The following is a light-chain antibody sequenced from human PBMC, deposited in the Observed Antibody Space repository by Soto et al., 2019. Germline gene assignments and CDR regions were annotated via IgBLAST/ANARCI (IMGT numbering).Light chain of an antibody. CDR3: QQSYSSPIT. CDR2: AAS. V-gene: IGKV1-39*01. Sequence: DIQMTQSPSSLSSSVGDIFTITCGASQSISGFLTWYQQLPGKAPKLLIFAASGLQSGVPSRFSGSGSGTDFTLTISSLQPEDFATYYCQQSYSSPITFGQGTRLEIK. J-gene: IGKJ5*01. CDR1: QSISGF.